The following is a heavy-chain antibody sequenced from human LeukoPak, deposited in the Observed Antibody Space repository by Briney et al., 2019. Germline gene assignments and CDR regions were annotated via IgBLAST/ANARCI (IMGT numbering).Heavy chain of an antibody. D-gene: IGHD6-25*01. CDR2: INPNSGGT. CDR3: VTLLSNAAFDY. J-gene: IGHJ4*02. Sequence: GASVKVSCKASGYTFTGYYMHWVRQAPGQGLGWMGWINPNSGGTKYAQKFQGRVTMTRDTSISPAYMELSRLRSDDTAVYYCVTLLSNAAFDYWGQGTLVTVSS. CDR1: GYTFTGYY. V-gene: IGHV1-2*02.